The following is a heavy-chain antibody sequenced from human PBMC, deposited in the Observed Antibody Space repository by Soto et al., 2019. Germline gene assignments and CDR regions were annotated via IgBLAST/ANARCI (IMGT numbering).Heavy chain of an antibody. Sequence: LGESLKISCKGSGYSFTSYWIGWVRQMPGKGLEWMGIIYPGDSDTRYSPSFQGQVTISADKSISTAYLQWSSLKASDTAMYYCARLPVITGTTSYYYMGVWGKGTTVTVS. CDR1: GYSFTSYW. J-gene: IGHJ6*03. CDR3: ARLPVITGTTSYYYMGV. V-gene: IGHV5-51*01. CDR2: IYPGDSDT. D-gene: IGHD1-7*01.